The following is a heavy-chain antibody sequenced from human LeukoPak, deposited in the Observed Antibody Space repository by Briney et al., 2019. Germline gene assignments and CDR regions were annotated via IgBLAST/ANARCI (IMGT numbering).Heavy chain of an antibody. CDR2: MNPNSGNT. CDR3: ARDNYYDSSGYGL. Sequence: EASVEVSCKASGYTFTSYDINWVRQATGQGLERMGWMNPNSGNTGYAQKFQGRVTMTRNTSISTAYMELSSLRSEDTAVYYCARDNYYDSSGYGLWGQGTLVTVSS. D-gene: IGHD3-22*01. V-gene: IGHV1-8*01. J-gene: IGHJ4*02. CDR1: GYTFTSYD.